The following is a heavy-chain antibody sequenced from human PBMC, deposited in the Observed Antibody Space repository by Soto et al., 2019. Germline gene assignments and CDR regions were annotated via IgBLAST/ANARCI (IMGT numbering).Heavy chain of an antibody. CDR3: AKDPHNYGDYVFGGYMDV. CDR2: ISYDGSNK. D-gene: IGHD4-17*01. CDR1: EFTFSSYG. J-gene: IGHJ6*03. Sequence: PGGSLRLSCAASEFTFSSYGMHWVRQAPGKGLEWVAVISYDGSNKYYADSVKGRFTISRDNPKNTLYLQMNSLGAEDTAVYYCAKDPHNYGDYVFGGYMDVWGKGTTVTVSS. V-gene: IGHV3-30*18.